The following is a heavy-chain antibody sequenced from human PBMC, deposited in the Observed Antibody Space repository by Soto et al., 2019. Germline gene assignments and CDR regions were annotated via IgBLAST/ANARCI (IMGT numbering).Heavy chain of an antibody. V-gene: IGHV4-34*01. CDR2: MSHSGGT. J-gene: IGHJ3*02. CDR1: GGFVSSGSYY. Sequence: QVQLQQWGAGLLKPSETLSLTCAVYGGFVSSGSYYWSWIRQPPGKGLEWIGEMSHSGGTHFNPSLKSRVTISIDTSKNQFSLKMSSVTAADTALYYCARVDRGTATTVVDAFDIWGPGTMVTDSS. CDR3: ARVDRGTATTVVDAFDI. D-gene: IGHD1-1*01.